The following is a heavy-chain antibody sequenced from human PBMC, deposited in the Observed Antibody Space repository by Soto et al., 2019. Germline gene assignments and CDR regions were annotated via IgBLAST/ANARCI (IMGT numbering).Heavy chain of an antibody. CDR1: GDSVSGYSAA. V-gene: IGHV6-1*01. CDR3: ARDPASFYYYGLDV. J-gene: IGHJ6*02. Sequence: SQTLSLTCAISGDSVSGYSAAWNWIRQSPSRGLEWLGRTYYRSKWYYEYAVSVKSRITIHPDTSKNQFSLHLNSVSPDDTAVYYCARDPASFYYYGLDVWGQGTTVTVSS. CDR2: TYYRSKWYY.